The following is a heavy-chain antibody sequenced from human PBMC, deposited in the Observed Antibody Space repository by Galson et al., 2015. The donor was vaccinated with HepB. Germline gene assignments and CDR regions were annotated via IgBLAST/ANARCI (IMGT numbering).Heavy chain of an antibody. CDR1: GISLIEHT. J-gene: IGHJ6*02. CDR3: ARGGGLLTGYRGMDV. Sequence: SLRLSCAASGISLIEHTIYWVRQAPGKGLEWVAVISYDASNKLNADSVKGRSTISRDISKNMLYLQMNSLRVEDTALYFCARGGGLLTGYRGMDVWGQGTTVTVS. V-gene: IGHV3-33*05. CDR2: ISYDASNK. D-gene: IGHD3-9*01.